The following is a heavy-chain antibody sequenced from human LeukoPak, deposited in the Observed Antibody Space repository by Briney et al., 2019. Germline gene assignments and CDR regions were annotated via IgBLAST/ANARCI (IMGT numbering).Heavy chain of an antibody. V-gene: IGHV3-23*01. CDR3: AKDHVVVVVAAFDDALDI. CDR1: GFPFSSYA. Sequence: GSLRLSCAASGFPFSSYAMSWVRPAPGKGLEWVSAISGSGGSTYYADSVKGRFTISRDNSKNTLYLQMNSLRAEDTAVYYCAKDHVVVVVAAFDDALDIWGQGTMVTVSS. CDR2: ISGSGGST. J-gene: IGHJ3*02. D-gene: IGHD2-15*01.